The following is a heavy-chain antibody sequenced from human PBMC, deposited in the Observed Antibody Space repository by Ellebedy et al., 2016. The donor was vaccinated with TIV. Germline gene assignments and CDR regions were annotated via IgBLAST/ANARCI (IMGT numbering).Heavy chain of an antibody. Sequence: ASVKVSXXASGHIFTTYGLHWVRQAPGQGPEWMGWINTGNGNTKYSHKFQGRVTITSDTSASTAYMELSSLMSEDTAVYYCATREWQDPMDVWGQGTTVTVSS. V-gene: IGHV1-3*04. CDR2: INTGNGNT. CDR1: GHIFTTYG. D-gene: IGHD3-3*01. CDR3: ATREWQDPMDV. J-gene: IGHJ6*02.